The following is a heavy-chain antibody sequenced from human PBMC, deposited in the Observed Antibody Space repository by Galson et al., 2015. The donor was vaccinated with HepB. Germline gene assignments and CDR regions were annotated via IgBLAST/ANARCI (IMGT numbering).Heavy chain of an antibody. V-gene: IGHV3-48*04. Sequence: SLRLSCAASGFTFGSYSMNWVRQAPGKGLEWISYISSNGGAIYYADSVKGRFTISRDNAKNSLYLQMNSLRAENTAVYYCARWAWNLNSFDTWGQGTMVTVSS. CDR3: ARWAWNLNSFDT. J-gene: IGHJ3*02. CDR2: ISSNGGAI. D-gene: IGHD1-1*01. CDR1: GFTFGSYS.